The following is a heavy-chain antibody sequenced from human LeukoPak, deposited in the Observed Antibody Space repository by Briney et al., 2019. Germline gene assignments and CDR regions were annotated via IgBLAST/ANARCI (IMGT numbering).Heavy chain of an antibody. V-gene: IGHV4-39*07. Sequence: PSETLSLTCTVSGDSISSSSYYWGWIRQPPGKGLEWIGNIYYSGSTYFNPSLKSRVTMSVDTSKNQFSLKLSSVTAADTAVYYCARVHLPRLTGTVGYYYYMDVWGKGTTVTVSS. CDR2: IYYSGST. J-gene: IGHJ6*03. CDR3: ARVHLPRLTGTVGYYYYMDV. D-gene: IGHD1-20*01. CDR1: GDSISSSSYY.